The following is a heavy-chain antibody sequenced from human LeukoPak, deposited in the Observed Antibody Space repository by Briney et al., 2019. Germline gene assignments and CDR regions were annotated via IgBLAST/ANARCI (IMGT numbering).Heavy chain of an antibody. Sequence: SETLSLTCTVSGGSLSSSSYYWGWIRQPPGKGLEGIGSIYYSGSTYYKPSLKSRVTISVDTSKNQFSLKLSSVTAADTAVYYCARHGRGQFTLPYYFDYWGQGTLVTVSS. D-gene: IGHD5-24*01. V-gene: IGHV4-39*01. CDR3: ARHGRGQFTLPYYFDY. CDR1: GGSLSSSSYY. CDR2: IYYSGST. J-gene: IGHJ4*02.